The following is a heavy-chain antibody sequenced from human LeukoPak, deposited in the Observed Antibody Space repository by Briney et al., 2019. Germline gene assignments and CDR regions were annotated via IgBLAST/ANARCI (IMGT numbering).Heavy chain of an antibody. CDR3: AKDRVATIRGPDY. V-gene: IGHV3-9*01. CDR1: GFTFDDYA. D-gene: IGHD5-12*01. Sequence: GGSLRLSCAASGFTFDDYAMHWVRQAPGKGLEWVSGISWNSGSIGYADSVKGRFTISRDNAKNSLYLQMNSLRAEDTALYYCAKDRVATIRGPDYWGQGTLVTVS. CDR2: ISWNSGSI. J-gene: IGHJ4*02.